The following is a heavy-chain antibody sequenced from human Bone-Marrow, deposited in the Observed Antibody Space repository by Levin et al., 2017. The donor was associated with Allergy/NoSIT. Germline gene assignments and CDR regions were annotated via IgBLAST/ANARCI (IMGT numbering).Heavy chain of an antibody. CDR2: IFFDGSEK. CDR3: TTDVGGPLGC. D-gene: IGHD1-14*01. CDR1: GFSFDRHS. Sequence: PGGSLRLSCADSGFSFDRHSMHWVRQAPGKGLEWVANIFFDGSEKYYADSVKGRFTISRDNRKNTLYLQMDSLRPEDTAVYYCTTDVGGPLGCWGQGTLVTVSS. J-gene: IGHJ4*02. V-gene: IGHV3-30-3*01.